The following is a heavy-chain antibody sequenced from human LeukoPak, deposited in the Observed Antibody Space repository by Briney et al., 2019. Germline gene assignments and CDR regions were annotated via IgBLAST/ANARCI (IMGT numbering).Heavy chain of an antibody. CDR1: GFTFSSYA. V-gene: IGHV3-30-3*01. CDR3: AREDAGMDV. Sequence: GGSLRLSCAASGFTFSSYAMHWVRQAPGNGLEWVAVISYDGSNKYYADSVKGRFTISRDNSKNTLYLQMNSLRAEDTAVYYCAREDAGMDVWGQGTTVTVSS. J-gene: IGHJ6*02. CDR2: ISYDGSNK.